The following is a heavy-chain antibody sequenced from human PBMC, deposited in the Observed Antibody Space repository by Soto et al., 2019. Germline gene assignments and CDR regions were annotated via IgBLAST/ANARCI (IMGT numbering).Heavy chain of an antibody. CDR3: ARDLWIGQSNFLDY. CDR1: GFTFNENG. J-gene: IGHJ4*02. V-gene: IGHV3-33*01. D-gene: IGHD2-21*01. Sequence: QVFLVESGGGVVQPGNSLRLSCSASGFTFNENGMHWVRQAPGKGLEWVAGIHKDGSAQFYADSVKGRFIIARDNFNNMLYLQMGGLRAEDTAMYSCARDLWIGQSNFLDYWGQGTLVTVSS. CDR2: IHKDGSAQ.